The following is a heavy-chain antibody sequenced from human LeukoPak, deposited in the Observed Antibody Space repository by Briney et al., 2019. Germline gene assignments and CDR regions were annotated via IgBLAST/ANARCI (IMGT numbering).Heavy chain of an antibody. J-gene: IGHJ6*03. Sequence: GESLKISCKGSGYSFTSYWIGWVRQMPGKGLEWMGIIYPGDSDTRYSPSFQGQVTISADKSIRTAYLQWSSLKASDTAMYYCARHRFGESPYYYYYMDVWGKGTTVTVSS. CDR1: GYSFTSYW. D-gene: IGHD3-10*01. V-gene: IGHV5-51*01. CDR3: ARHRFGESPYYYYYMDV. CDR2: IYPGDSDT.